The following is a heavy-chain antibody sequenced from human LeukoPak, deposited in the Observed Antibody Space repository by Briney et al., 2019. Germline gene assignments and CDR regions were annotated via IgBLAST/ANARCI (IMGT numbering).Heavy chain of an antibody. CDR3: AKDRRRDSSSWYYFDY. CDR1: GFTFSSYA. D-gene: IGHD6-13*01. V-gene: IGHV3-23*01. J-gene: IGHJ4*02. Sequence: GGSLRLSCAASGFTFSSYAMSWVRQAPGKGLEWVSAISGSGGSTYYADSVKGRFTISRDNSKNTLYLQMNSLRAEDTAVYYCAKDRRRDSSSWYYFDYWGQGTLVTVSS. CDR2: ISGSGGST.